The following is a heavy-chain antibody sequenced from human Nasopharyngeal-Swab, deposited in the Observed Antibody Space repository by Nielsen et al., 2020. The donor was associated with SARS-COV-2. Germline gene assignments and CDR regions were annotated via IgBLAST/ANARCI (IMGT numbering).Heavy chain of an antibody. CDR1: GYTFTSYA. Sequence: ASVKVSCKASGYTFTSYAMHWVRQAPGQRLEWMGWINAGNGNTKYSRKFQGRVTITRDTSASTAYMELSSLRSEDTAVYYCARGLGIFGFPRGGMDVWGQGTTVTVSS. D-gene: IGHD3-3*01. V-gene: IGHV1-3*01. CDR3: ARGLGIFGFPRGGMDV. J-gene: IGHJ6*02. CDR2: INAGNGNT.